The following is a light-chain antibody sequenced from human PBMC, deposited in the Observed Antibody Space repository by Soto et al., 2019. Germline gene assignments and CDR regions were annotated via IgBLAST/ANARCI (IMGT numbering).Light chain of an antibody. CDR1: QSVLYSSNNKNY. Sequence: DIVMTQSPDSLAVSLGERATINCESSQSVLYSSNNKNYLAWYQQKPGQPPKLLIYWASTRESGVPDRFSGSGSGTDFTLTISSLQAEDVAVYYCQQYYSTPPSLTFGGGTKVEIK. V-gene: IGKV4-1*01. CDR3: QQYYSTPPSLT. CDR2: WAS. J-gene: IGKJ4*01.